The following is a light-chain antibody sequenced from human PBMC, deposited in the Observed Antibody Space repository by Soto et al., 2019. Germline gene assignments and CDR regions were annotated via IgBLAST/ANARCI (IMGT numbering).Light chain of an antibody. V-gene: IGKV3-15*01. CDR2: GES. Sequence: LMTQSPVTLSLSPGDSATLSCRASQNVLSNLAWYQQKTGQSPRLLIYGESARATGIPDRFSGSGSGTELNLTISRLQSEDFALYYCQKYNNWPITCGQGTRLEIK. CDR3: QKYNNWPIT. J-gene: IGKJ5*01. CDR1: QNVLSN.